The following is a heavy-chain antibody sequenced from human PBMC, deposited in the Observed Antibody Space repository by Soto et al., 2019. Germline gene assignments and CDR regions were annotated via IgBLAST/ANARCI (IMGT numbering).Heavy chain of an antibody. CDR2: ISYDGSNK. D-gene: IGHD1-26*01. J-gene: IGHJ4*02. CDR3: ARGRIMGARVFDY. Sequence: GGSLRLSCAASGFTFSSYAMHWVRQAPGKGLEWVAVISYDGSNKYYADSVKGRFTISRDNSKNTLYLQMNSLRAEDTAVYYCARGRIMGARVFDYWGQGTLVTVSS. CDR1: GFTFSSYA. V-gene: IGHV3-30-3*01.